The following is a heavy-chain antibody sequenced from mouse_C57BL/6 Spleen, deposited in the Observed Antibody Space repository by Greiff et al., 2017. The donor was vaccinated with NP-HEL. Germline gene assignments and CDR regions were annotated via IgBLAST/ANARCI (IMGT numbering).Heavy chain of an antibody. Sequence: QVQLQQPGAELVKPGASVKLSCKASGYTFTSYWMQWVKQRPGQGLEWIGEIDPSDSYTNYNQKFKGKATLTVDTSSSTAYMQLSSLTSEDSAVYYCAHYYYGSGCYAMDYWGQGTSVTVSS. D-gene: IGHD1-1*01. CDR1: GYTFTSYW. V-gene: IGHV1-50*01. CDR3: AHYYYGSGCYAMDY. J-gene: IGHJ4*01. CDR2: IDPSDSYT.